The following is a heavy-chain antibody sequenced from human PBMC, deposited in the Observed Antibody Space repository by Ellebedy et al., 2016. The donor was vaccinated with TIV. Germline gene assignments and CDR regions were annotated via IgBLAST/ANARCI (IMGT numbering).Heavy chain of an antibody. J-gene: IGHJ4*01. CDR1: EFTFSSHG. D-gene: IGHD3-3*01. V-gene: IGHV3-30*02. Sequence: GESLKISCAPSEFTFSSHGMHWVRQVPGKGLEWLTFISFDGSKKYYADSVKGRFTISRDNSKNTLYLQMNSLRNEDTAVYYCAKDAVRFLEWSHFDYWGLGTLVTVSS. CDR2: ISFDGSKK. CDR3: AKDAVRFLEWSHFDY.